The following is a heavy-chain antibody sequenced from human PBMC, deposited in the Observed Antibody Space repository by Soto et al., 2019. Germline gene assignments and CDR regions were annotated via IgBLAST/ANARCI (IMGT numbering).Heavy chain of an antibody. Sequence: QVQLVQSGAEVKKPGASVKVSCKASGYTFTSYGISWVRQAPGQGLEWMGWISAYNGNTNYAQKLQGRVTMTTDTSTSPAYMELRSLRSDDTAVYYCARDLSILAVRGVIISSDYWGQGTLVTVSS. CDR2: ISAYNGNT. J-gene: IGHJ4*02. CDR3: ARDLSILAVRGVIISSDY. CDR1: GYTFTSYG. D-gene: IGHD3-10*01. V-gene: IGHV1-18*01.